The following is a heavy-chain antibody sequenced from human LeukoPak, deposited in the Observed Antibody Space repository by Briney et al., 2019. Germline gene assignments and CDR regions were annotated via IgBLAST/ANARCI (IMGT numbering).Heavy chain of an antibody. D-gene: IGHD6-19*01. CDR1: GFTFDDYA. V-gene: IGHV3-9*01. Sequence: GGSLRLSCAASGFTFDDYAMHWVRQAPGKGLEWVSGISWNSGSIGYADSVKGRFTISRDNAKNSLYLQMNSLRAEDAAVYFCARSPAFYDGAVVKYYFDYWGQGTLVTVSS. J-gene: IGHJ4*02. CDR2: ISWNSGSI. CDR3: ARSPAFYDGAVVKYYFDY.